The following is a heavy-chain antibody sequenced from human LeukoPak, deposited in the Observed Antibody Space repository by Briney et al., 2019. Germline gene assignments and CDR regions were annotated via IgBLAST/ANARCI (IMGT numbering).Heavy chain of an antibody. J-gene: IGHJ4*02. CDR3: ANYDGDYGPPDY. Sequence: PGGSLRLFCAASGFTFSSYAMSWVRQAPGKGLEWISAISGSGGSTYYADSVKGRFTISRDNSKNTLYLQMNSLRAEDTAVYYCANYDGDYGPPDYWGQGTLVTVSS. CDR2: ISGSGGST. V-gene: IGHV3-23*01. CDR1: GFTFSSYA. D-gene: IGHD4-17*01.